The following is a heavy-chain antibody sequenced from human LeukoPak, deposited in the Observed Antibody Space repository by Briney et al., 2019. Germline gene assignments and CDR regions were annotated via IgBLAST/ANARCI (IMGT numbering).Heavy chain of an antibody. D-gene: IGHD6-25*01. CDR3: TTYKSGHY. Sequence: GGSLRLSCAASGFTFSACDIHWVRQASGKGLEWVGRITTKANSYATAYAASLKGRFTISRDDSKNTAYLQMNSLRTEDTALYYCTTYKSGHYWGQGTLVTVSS. CDR2: ITTKANSYAT. V-gene: IGHV3-73*01. J-gene: IGHJ4*02. CDR1: GFTFSACD.